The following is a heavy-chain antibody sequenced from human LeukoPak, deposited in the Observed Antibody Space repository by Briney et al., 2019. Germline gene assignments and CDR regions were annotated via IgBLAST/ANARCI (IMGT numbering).Heavy chain of an antibody. CDR3: ARDRFADEGYDY. Sequence: GGSLRLSCAASGFTFSSYGMHWVRQAPGKGLEWVAVIWYDGSNKYYADSVKGRFTISRDNSKNTLYLQMNSLRAEDTAVYYSARDRFADEGYDYWGQGTLVTVSS. CDR1: GFTFSSYG. CDR2: IWYDGSNK. D-gene: IGHD3-10*01. J-gene: IGHJ4*02. V-gene: IGHV3-33*01.